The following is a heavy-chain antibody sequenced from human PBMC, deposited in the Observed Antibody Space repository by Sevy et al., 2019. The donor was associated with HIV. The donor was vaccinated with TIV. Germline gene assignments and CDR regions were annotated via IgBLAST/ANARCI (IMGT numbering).Heavy chain of an antibody. CDR3: ASHARITMVRGVMGGGWFDP. V-gene: IGHV3-74*01. D-gene: IGHD3-10*01. CDR2: INSDGSST. J-gene: IGHJ5*02. Sequence: GGSLRLSCAASGFTFSSYWMHWVRQAPGKGLVWVSRINSDGSSTSYADSVKGRFTISRDNAKNTLYLQMNSLRAEETAVYYCASHARITMVRGVMGGGWFDPWGQGTLVTVSS. CDR1: GFTFSSYW.